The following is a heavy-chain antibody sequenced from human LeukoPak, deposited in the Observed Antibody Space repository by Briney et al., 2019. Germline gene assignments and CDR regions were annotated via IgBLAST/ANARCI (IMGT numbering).Heavy chain of an antibody. D-gene: IGHD2-15*01. CDR3: ATTTDCSGGSCGSYYFDY. Sequence: GGSLRLSCAASGFTFSSYGMHWVRQAPGKGLEWVAVIWYDGSNKYYADSAKGRFTISRDNSKNTLYLQMNSLRAKYTAVYYCATTTDCSGGSCGSYYFDYWGQGTLVTVSS. CDR2: IWYDGSNK. V-gene: IGHV3-33*01. J-gene: IGHJ4*02. CDR1: GFTFSSYG.